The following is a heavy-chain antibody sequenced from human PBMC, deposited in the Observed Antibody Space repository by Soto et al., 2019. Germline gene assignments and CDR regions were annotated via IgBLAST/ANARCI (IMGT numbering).Heavy chain of an antibody. Sequence: PSETLSLTCTVFGGSVSNGNYYWSWIRQPPGKGLEWIGYIYYSGSTNYNPSLKSRVSISLDTSERQFSLNLRLVTAADTAVYYCARLRIATNNYKWFDPWGQGTLVTVSS. CDR1: GGSVSNGNYY. CDR2: IYYSGST. CDR3: ARLRIATNNYKWFDP. V-gene: IGHV4-61*01. D-gene: IGHD2-21*01. J-gene: IGHJ5*02.